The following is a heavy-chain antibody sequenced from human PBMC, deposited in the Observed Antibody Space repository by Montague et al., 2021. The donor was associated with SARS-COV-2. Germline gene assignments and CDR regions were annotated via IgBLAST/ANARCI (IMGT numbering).Heavy chain of an antibody. V-gene: IGHV4-39*01. J-gene: IGHJ3*02. Sequence: SETLSLTCTVSGGSISSSSYYWGWIRQPPGNVLEWIGSIYYSGSTYYNPSLKSRVTISVDTSKNQFSLKLSSVTAADTAVYYCASPTYYYDSSGSDAFDIWGQGTMVTVSS. CDR2: IYYSGST. CDR1: GGSISSSSYY. D-gene: IGHD3-22*01. CDR3: ASPTYYYDSSGSDAFDI.